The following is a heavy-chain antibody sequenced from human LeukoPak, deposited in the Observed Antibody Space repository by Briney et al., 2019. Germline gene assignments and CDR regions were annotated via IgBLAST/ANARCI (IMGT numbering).Heavy chain of an antibody. V-gene: IGHV4-59*08. CDR2: IYYSGST. CDR1: GGSISSYD. D-gene: IGHD6-19*01. J-gene: IGHJ4*02. CDR3: ARRESSGFFDY. Sequence: SETLSLTCTVSGGSISSYDWSWIRQPPGKGLEWIGYIYYSGSTSYNPSLNSRVTISLDTSKNQFSLNLSSVTAADTAVYYCARRESSGFFDYWGQGTLVTVSS.